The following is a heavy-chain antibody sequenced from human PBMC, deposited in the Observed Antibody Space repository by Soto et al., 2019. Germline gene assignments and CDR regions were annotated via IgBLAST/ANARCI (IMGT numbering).Heavy chain of an antibody. D-gene: IGHD5-12*01. CDR1: GGSISSTKW. CDR3: ARRIVATETFDY. Sequence: PSETLSLTCAVSGGSISSTKWWTWVRQPPGKGLEWIAEISHSEGSNYNPSLKSRVAMSLDTSKNQFSLRLSSVTAADTAVYYCARRIVATETFDYWGQGTLVT. CDR2: ISHSEGS. V-gene: IGHV4-4*02. J-gene: IGHJ4*02.